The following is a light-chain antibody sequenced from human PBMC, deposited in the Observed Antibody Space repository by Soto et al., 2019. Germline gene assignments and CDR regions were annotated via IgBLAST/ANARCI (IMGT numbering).Light chain of an antibody. CDR1: QSVANY. CDR3: HQRSKWPYT. CDR2: DAS. V-gene: IGKV3-11*01. Sequence: DIVLTQSPCTLSVSPGERATISCRASQSVANYLLWFQQKPGQAPRLLIYDASNWPCGIPARFSGSGSGTEFTLTISSLETEDFAVYFCHQRSKWPYTFGEGTKVEIK. J-gene: IGKJ2*01.